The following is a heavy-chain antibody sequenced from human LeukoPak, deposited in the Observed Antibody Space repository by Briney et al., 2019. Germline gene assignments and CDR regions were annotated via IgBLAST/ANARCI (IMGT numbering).Heavy chain of an antibody. V-gene: IGHV3-23*01. CDR2: ISGSGGST. J-gene: IGHJ5*02. CDR3: AKPPVYSSSWIPNWFDP. D-gene: IGHD6-13*01. Sequence: GGSLRLSCAASGFTFSSYAMSWVRQAPGKGLEWVSAISGSGGSTYYADSVKGRFTISRDNSKNTLYLQMNSLRAEDTAVYYCAKPPVYSSSWIPNWFDPWGQGTLVTVSS. CDR1: GFTFSSYA.